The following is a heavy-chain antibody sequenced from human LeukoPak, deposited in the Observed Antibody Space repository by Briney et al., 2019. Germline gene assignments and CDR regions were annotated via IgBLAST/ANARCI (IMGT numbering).Heavy chain of an antibody. CDR2: ISGSGGST. J-gene: IGHJ4*02. Sequence: GGSLRLSCAASGFTFSSYAMSWVRQAPGKGLEWVSAISGSGGSTYYADSVKGRFTISRDNSKNTLYLQMNSLRAEDTAVYYCAKGDSYCSSTSCYLYCFDYWGQGTLVTVSS. CDR3: AKGDSYCSSTSCYLYCFDY. D-gene: IGHD2-2*01. CDR1: GFTFSSYA. V-gene: IGHV3-23*01.